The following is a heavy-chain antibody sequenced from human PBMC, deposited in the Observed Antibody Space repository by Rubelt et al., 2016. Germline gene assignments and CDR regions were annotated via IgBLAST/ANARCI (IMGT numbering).Heavy chain of an antibody. CDR1: GFMFSSYA. V-gene: IGHV3-23*04. D-gene: IGHD2-15*01. CDR2: IGSSGTT. Sequence: EVQLVESGGGLVQPGGSLRLSCAASGFMFSSYAMNWVRQAPGKGLEWVSTIGSSGTTYYADSVKGRFTISRDNSKTTLYLQMNSLRAEGTAVYYCAKSLPGPVVVVVAGTFFYPVWGQGTTVTVSS. J-gene: IGHJ6*02. CDR3: AKSLPGPVVVVVAGTFFYPV.